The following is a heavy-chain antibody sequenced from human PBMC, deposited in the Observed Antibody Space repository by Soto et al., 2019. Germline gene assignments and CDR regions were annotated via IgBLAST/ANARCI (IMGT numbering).Heavy chain of an antibody. CDR1: GFSLSTSGMC. Sequence: SGPTLVNPTQTLTLTCTFSGFSLSTSGMCVSWIRQPPGKALEWLALIDWDDDKYYSTSLKTRLTISKDTSKNQVVLTMTNMDPVDTATYYCARIPDAAAGSDYYYGMDVWGQGTTVTVSS. D-gene: IGHD6-13*01. CDR2: IDWDDDK. CDR3: ARIPDAAAGSDYYYGMDV. V-gene: IGHV2-70*01. J-gene: IGHJ6*02.